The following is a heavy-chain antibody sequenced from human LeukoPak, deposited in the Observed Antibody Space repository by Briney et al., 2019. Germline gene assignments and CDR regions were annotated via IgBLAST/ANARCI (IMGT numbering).Heavy chain of an antibody. CDR1: GFTLSSYA. J-gene: IGHJ4*02. CDR2: IWYDGADK. CDR3: ARGISAGVDIFDFYYTRTNY. Sequence: PGGSLRLSCAASGFTLSSYAMHWVHQAPGKGLEWVAVIWYDGADKYYADSVKGRFTISRDNSENTLYLQMNSLRAEDTAVYYCARGISAGVDIFDFYYTRTNYWGQGTLVTVSS. V-gene: IGHV3-33*01. D-gene: IGHD3-3*01.